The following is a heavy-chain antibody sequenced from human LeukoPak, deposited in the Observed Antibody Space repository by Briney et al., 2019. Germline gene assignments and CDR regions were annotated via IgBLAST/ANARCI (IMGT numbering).Heavy chain of an antibody. CDR3: ARQWIQLWLRPFDY. V-gene: IGHV4-59*01. J-gene: IGHJ4*02. Sequence: SETLSLTCTVSGGSISSYYWSWIRQPPGKGLEWIGYIYYSGSTNYNPSLKSRVTISVDTSKNQFSLKLSSVTAADTAVYYCARQWIQLWLRPFDYWGQGTLVTVSS. CDR2: IYYSGST. CDR1: GGSISSYY. D-gene: IGHD5-18*01.